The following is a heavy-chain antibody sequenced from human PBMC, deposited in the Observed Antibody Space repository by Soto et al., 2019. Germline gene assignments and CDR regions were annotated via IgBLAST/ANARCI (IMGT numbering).Heavy chain of an antibody. Sequence: VQLVQSGAEVKKPGASVKVSCKSSGDSFNDYYLHWVRQAPGQGLEWMGWINPNSGVTKYAQKFQGWVTMTRDTSIRTVYMELSRLRSDDTAVYYCARESGRATATLDYYYFYMDVWGKGTTVTVSS. J-gene: IGHJ6*03. D-gene: IGHD1-26*01. CDR2: INPNSGVT. CDR3: ARESGRATATLDYYYFYMDV. V-gene: IGHV1-2*04. CDR1: GDSFNDYY.